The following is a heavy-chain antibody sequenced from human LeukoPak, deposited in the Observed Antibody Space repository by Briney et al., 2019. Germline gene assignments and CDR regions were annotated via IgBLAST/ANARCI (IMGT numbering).Heavy chain of an antibody. D-gene: IGHD4-17*01. V-gene: IGHV4-34*01. CDR3: ARHYGDFPFDY. CDR2: INHSGST. CDR1: GGSFSGYY. Sequence: SETLSLTCAVYGGSFSGYYWSWIRQPPGKGLEWIGEINHSGSTNYNPSLKSRVTISVDTSKNQFSLNLTSVTAADTAIYFCARHYGDFPFDYWGQGTLVTVSS. J-gene: IGHJ4*02.